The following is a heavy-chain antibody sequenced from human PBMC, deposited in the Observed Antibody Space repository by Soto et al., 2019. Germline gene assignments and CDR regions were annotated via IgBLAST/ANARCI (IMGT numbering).Heavy chain of an antibody. CDR1: GGSFSGYY. Sequence: SETLSLTCAVYGGSFSGYYWSWIRQPPGKGLEWLGEINHSGSTNYNPSLKSRVTISVDTSKNQFSLKLSSVTAADTAVYYCARGGRYYYGSGMLYYYYGMDVWGQGTTVTVSS. CDR3: ARGGRYYYGSGMLYYYYGMDV. D-gene: IGHD3-10*01. J-gene: IGHJ6*02. CDR2: INHSGST. V-gene: IGHV4-34*01.